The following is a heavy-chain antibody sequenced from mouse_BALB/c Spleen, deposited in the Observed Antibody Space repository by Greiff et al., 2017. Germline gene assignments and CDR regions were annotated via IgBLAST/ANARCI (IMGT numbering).Heavy chain of an antibody. V-gene: IGHV1S81*02. CDR3: TRGSYYGSSHYFDY. D-gene: IGHD1-1*01. CDR2: INPSNGGT. J-gene: IGHJ2*01. CDR1: GYTFTSYY. Sequence: QVQLQQPGAELVKPGASVKLSCKASGYTFTSYYMYWVKQRPGQGLEWIGGINPSNGGTNFNEKFKSKATLTVDKSSSTAYMQLSSLTSEDSAVYYCTRGSYYGSSHYFDYWGQGTTLTVSS.